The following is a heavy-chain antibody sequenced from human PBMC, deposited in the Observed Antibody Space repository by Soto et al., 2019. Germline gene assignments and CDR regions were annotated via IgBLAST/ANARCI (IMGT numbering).Heavy chain of an antibody. CDR3: TTDPDIVVVPAAIGWFDP. Sequence: GGSLRLSCAASGFTFSNAWMSWVRQAPGKGLEWVGRIKSKTDGGTTDYAAPVKGGFTISRDDSKNTLYLQMNSLKTEDTAVYYCTTDPDIVVVPAAIGWFDPWGQGTLVTVSS. D-gene: IGHD2-2*01. V-gene: IGHV3-15*01. J-gene: IGHJ5*02. CDR1: GFTFSNAW. CDR2: IKSKTDGGTT.